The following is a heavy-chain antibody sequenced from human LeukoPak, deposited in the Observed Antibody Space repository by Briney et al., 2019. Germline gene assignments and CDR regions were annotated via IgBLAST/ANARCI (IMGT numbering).Heavy chain of an antibody. CDR1: GFTFSSYE. D-gene: IGHD5-18*01. CDR2: ISNSGTAI. V-gene: IGHV3-48*03. CDR3: ATAGYSMDTEYFRH. Sequence: GGSLTLSCAASGFTFSSYEMNWLRQAPGKGLVWVSYISNSGTAIYYADSVKGRFTIYRDNAKSSLYLQMNSLRAEDTAVEYCATAGYSMDTEYFRHWGQGTLVTVSS. J-gene: IGHJ1*01.